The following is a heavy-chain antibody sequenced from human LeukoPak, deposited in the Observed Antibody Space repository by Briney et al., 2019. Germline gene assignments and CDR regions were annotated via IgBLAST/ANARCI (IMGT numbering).Heavy chain of an antibody. CDR1: GGTFSSYA. CDR3: ARGLTTVTPPAF. CDR2: IIPILGVT. V-gene: IGHV1-69*04. J-gene: IGHJ4*02. D-gene: IGHD4-17*01. Sequence: GASVKVSCKASGGTFSSYAINWVRQAPGQGLEWMGRIIPILGVTNYAQNFQGRVTITADTSTSTGYMELSSLRPEDTAVYYCARGLTTVTPPAFWGQGTLVTVSS.